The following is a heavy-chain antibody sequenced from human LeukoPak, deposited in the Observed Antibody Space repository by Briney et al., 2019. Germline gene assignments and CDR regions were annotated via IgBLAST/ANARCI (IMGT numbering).Heavy chain of an antibody. D-gene: IGHD2-2*01. Sequence: PSETLSLTCTVSGGSISSYYWSWIRQPPGKGLEYIGYVYYSGSTNYNPSLKSRVTISIDTSKNQFSLNLNSVTAADTAVYYCARSQYTYALFDFWGQEALVTVSS. J-gene: IGHJ4*02. V-gene: IGHV4-59*01. CDR1: GGSISSYY. CDR3: ARSQYTYALFDF. CDR2: VYYSGST.